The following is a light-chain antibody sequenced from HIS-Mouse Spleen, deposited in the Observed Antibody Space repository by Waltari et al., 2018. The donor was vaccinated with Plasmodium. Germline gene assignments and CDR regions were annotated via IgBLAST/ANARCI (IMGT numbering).Light chain of an antibody. Sequence: EIVMTQSPATLSVSPGERATLSCRSSQSVSSNLAWYQQKPGQAPRRLIYGATTRATGIPARFSGRGSGTEFTLTISSLQSEDFAVDYCQQYNNWSFTFGPGTKVDIK. V-gene: IGKV3-15*01. CDR2: GAT. CDR1: QSVSSN. CDR3: QQYNNWSFT. J-gene: IGKJ3*01.